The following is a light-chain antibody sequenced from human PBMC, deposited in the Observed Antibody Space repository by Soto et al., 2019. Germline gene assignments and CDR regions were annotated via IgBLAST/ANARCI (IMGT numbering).Light chain of an antibody. CDR1: QSVSSSY. V-gene: IGKV3-20*01. CDR3: QQYCSSPET. CDR2: GAS. Sequence: EIVLTQSPGTLSLSPGERATLSCRASQSVSSSYLAWYQQKPGQAPRLLIYGASSRATGIPDRFSGSGSGTDFTLTISRLEPEDFAVYYCQQYCSSPETFGQGTKLEIK. J-gene: IGKJ2*01.